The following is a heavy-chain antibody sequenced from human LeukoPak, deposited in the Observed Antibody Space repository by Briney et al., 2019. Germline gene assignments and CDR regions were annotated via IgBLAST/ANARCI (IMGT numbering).Heavy chain of an antibody. CDR2: ISWNSGSI. V-gene: IGHV3-9*01. CDR3: AKDRGDDFWSGYYN. Sequence: GGSLRLSCAASGFTFSSYAMHWVRQAPGKGLEWVSGISWNSGSIGYADSVKGRFTISRDNAKNSLYLQMNSLRAEDTALYYCAKDRGDDFWSGYYNWGQGTLVTVSS. J-gene: IGHJ4*02. CDR1: GFTFSSYA. D-gene: IGHD3-3*01.